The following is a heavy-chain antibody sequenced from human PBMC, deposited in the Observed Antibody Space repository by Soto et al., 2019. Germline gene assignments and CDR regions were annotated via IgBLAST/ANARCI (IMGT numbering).Heavy chain of an antibody. V-gene: IGHV4-59*01. Sequence: SETLSLTCTVSGGSISSYYWSWIRQPPGKGLEWIGYIYYSGSTNYNPSLKSRVTISVDTSKNQFSLKLSSVTAADTAVYYCASSVSYYDFWSGHSNEEYFQHWGQGTLVTVS. CDR3: ASSVSYYDFWSGHSNEEYFQH. D-gene: IGHD3-3*01. J-gene: IGHJ1*01. CDR1: GGSISSYY. CDR2: IYYSGST.